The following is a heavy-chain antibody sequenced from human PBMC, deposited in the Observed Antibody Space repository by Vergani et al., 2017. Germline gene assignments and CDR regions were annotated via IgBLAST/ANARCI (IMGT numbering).Heavy chain of an antibody. D-gene: IGHD3-16*01. CDR2: VLFDGSNE. V-gene: IGHV3-30*02. CDR3: AKHFRGWGIDY. Sequence: QVQLVQSGGGVVQPGGSLRLSCVASGFTFNRSGMQWVRQAPGKGLEWVAYVLFDGSNEYYADSVKGRFIVSRDNSNDALYLQMNSLRTDDTATYYCAKHFRGWGIDYWGQGTQVIVSS. CDR1: GFTFNRSG. J-gene: IGHJ4*02.